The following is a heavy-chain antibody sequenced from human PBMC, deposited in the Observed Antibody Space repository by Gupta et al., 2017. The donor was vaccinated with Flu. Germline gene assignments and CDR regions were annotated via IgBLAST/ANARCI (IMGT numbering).Heavy chain of an antibody. CDR1: GFTLSSHD. CDR3: ARGHWDN. CDR2: ISPSATI. J-gene: IGHJ4*02. Sequence: EVQLVESGGGSVQHGGSLRLSCVASGFTLSSHDMSWVRQAPGRRLEWVSFISPSATIYYGDPVRGRFTISRDNAKNSLYLQMSGLRDEDTAVYYCARGHWDNWGQGTLVTVSS. V-gene: IGHV3-48*03.